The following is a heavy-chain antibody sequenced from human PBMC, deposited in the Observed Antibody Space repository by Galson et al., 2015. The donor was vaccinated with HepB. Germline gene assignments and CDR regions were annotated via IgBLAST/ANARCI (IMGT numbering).Heavy chain of an antibody. CDR3: AKDVGSIWNYYGVDV. V-gene: IGHV3-23*01. CDR2: ISGSGGGT. J-gene: IGHJ6*02. Sequence: SLRLSCAASGSTSSSHAMSWVRQAPGKGPEWVSAISGSGGGTYYADSVKGRFTISRDNSKNTLYLQMNSLRAEDTAVYYCAKDVGSIWNYYGVDVWGQGTTFTVSS. D-gene: IGHD2-2*01. CDR1: GSTSSSHA.